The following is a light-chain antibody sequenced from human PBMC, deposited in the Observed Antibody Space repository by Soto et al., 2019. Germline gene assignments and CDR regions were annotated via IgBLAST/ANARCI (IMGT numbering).Light chain of an antibody. CDR1: QDIIDY. Sequence: DIQLTHSPSFLSASVLYIVTITFRSSQDIIDYLAWYQQRPGKAPKLLIYDASSLESGGPSRFSGSGSGKEFTLTISSLQPDDFATYYCQQYNSYWKFGQGTKVDIK. CDR2: DAS. CDR3: QQYNSYWK. J-gene: IGKJ1*01. V-gene: IGKV1-5*01.